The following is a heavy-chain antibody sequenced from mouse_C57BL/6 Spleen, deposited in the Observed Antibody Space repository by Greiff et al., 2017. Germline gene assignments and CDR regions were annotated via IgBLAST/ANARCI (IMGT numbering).Heavy chain of an antibody. CDR2: TDPNSGGT. Sequence: VQLQQPGAELVKPGASVKLSCKASGYTFTSYWMHWVKQSPGRGLEWIGRTDPNSGGTKYNEKFKSKATLTVDKPSSTAYMQLSSLTSEDSAVYYCARRLSRTVYFDYWGHATTLTVSS. CDR3: ARRLSRTVYFDY. J-gene: IGHJ2*01. D-gene: IGHD1-2*01. V-gene: IGHV1-72*01. CDR1: GYTFTSYW.